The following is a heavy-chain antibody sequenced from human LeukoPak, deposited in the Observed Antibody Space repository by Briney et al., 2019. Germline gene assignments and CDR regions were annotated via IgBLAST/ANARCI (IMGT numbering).Heavy chain of an antibody. V-gene: IGHV3-53*01. J-gene: IGHJ4*02. D-gene: IGHD4-23*01. Sequence: PGGSLTLSCAVSGFTVSGNYMSWVRQAPGKGLEWVSLIYSGGTTYYADSVKGRFTISRDNSKTTLYLQMNSLRAEDTAVYYCARRAGGYSHPYDYWGQGILVTVSS. CDR1: GFTVSGNY. CDR2: IYSGGTT. CDR3: ARRAGGYSHPYDY.